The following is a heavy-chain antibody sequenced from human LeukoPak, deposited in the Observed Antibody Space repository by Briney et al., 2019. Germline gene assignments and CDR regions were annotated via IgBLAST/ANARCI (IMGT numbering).Heavy chain of an antibody. CDR2: INPNSGGT. CDR1: GYTFTGYY. D-gene: IGHD3-10*01. Sequence: ASVKVSCKASGYTFTGYYMHWVRQAPGQGLEWMGWINPNSGGTNYAQKFQGRVTMTRDTSISTAYMELSRLRSDDTAVYYCARAKSYYGSGSYYLWGQGTLVTVSS. CDR3: ARAKSYYGSGSYYL. J-gene: IGHJ4*01. V-gene: IGHV1-2*02.